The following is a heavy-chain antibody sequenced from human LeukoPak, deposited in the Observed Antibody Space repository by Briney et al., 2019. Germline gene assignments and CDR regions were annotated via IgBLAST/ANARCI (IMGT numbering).Heavy chain of an antibody. CDR2: ISIGGGST. J-gene: IGHJ3*02. Sequence: GGSLRLSCAASGFTFSSYGMNWVRQAPGKGLEGVSSISIGGGSTYYADSVKGRFTFSRDNSKTTLYLQMNTLRAEDTAVYYCAKGAFGGNSPNAFDIWGQGTMVTVSS. V-gene: IGHV3-23*01. CDR3: AKGAFGGNSPNAFDI. D-gene: IGHD4-23*01. CDR1: GFTFSSYG.